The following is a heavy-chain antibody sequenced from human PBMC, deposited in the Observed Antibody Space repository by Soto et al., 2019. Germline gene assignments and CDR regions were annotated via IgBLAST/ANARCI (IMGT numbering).Heavy chain of an antibody. D-gene: IGHD3-10*01. V-gene: IGHV1-69*01. Sequence: QVQLVQSGDEVKKPGSSVNVSCKASVGTFSSYAISWVRQAPEQGLEWMGGIIPIFGTANYAQKFQGRRRITADESTSTLYMEQSSLRTEKRAVYYCARITMVRGVTHNWLDPWGQGTLVTVSS. CDR3: ARITMVRGVTHNWLDP. CDR1: VGTFSSYA. J-gene: IGHJ5*02. CDR2: IIPIFGTA.